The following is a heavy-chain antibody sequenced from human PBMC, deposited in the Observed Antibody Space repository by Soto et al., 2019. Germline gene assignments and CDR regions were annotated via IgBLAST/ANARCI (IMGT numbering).Heavy chain of an antibody. J-gene: IGHJ4*02. D-gene: IGHD3-10*01. V-gene: IGHV1-46*03. CDR3: SRGDHGETYPFDH. CDR1: GYIFTSYY. CDR2: VNPFDGSR. Sequence: ASVKVSCKASGYIFTSYYIHWVRQAPGQGLEWMGWVNPFDGSRMFAQSFQGRVTMTRDTSTSPVYMEVSTLSSADTAEYYCSRGDHGETYPFDHWGQGTLVTVSS.